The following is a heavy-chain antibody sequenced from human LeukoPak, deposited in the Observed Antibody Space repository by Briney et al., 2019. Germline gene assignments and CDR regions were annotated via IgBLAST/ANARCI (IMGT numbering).Heavy chain of an antibody. CDR2: MKRDGSEK. CDR3: VRAAYSPNWFDP. D-gene: IGHD4-11*01. CDR1: GFSFSTSW. V-gene: IGHV3-7*04. Sequence: GGSLRLSCAASGFSFSTSWMSWVRQAPGRGLEWVANMKRDGSEKYYVDSVRGRFTISRDNAKDSLFLQMNSLGAADTAVYFCVRAAYSPNWFDPWGQGTLVTVSS. J-gene: IGHJ5*02.